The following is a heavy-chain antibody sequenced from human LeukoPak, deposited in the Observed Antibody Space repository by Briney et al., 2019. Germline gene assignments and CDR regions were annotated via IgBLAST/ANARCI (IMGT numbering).Heavy chain of an antibody. CDR2: INPNSGGT. CDR1: GYTFTGYY. J-gene: IGHJ6*02. D-gene: IGHD6-6*01. V-gene: IGHV1-2*02. CDR3: ARPSIVGTGYYAMDV. Sequence: ASVKVSCKASGYTFTGYYMHWVRQAPGQGLEWMGWINPNSGGTNFAQKFQGRVTMTRVTSISTAYMEVTRLRSDDTAVYYCARPSIVGTGYYAMDVWGQGTTVTVSS.